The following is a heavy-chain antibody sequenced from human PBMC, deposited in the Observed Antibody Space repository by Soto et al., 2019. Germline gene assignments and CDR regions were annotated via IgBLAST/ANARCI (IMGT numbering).Heavy chain of an antibody. Sequence: PSQTLSLTCAISGDSVSSNSAAWNWIRQSPSRGLEWLGRTYYRSKWYNDYAVSVKSRITINPDTSKNQFSLQLNSVTPEDTAVYYCARDQHSSGWYYYYGMDVWGQGTTVTVSS. J-gene: IGHJ6*02. V-gene: IGHV6-1*01. CDR2: TYYRSKWYN. CDR1: GDSVSSNSAA. D-gene: IGHD6-19*01. CDR3: ARDQHSSGWYYYYGMDV.